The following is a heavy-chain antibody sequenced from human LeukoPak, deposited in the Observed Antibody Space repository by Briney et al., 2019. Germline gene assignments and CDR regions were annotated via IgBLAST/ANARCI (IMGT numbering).Heavy chain of an antibody. D-gene: IGHD3-16*01. Sequence: GGSLRLSCAASGFTFSTYGTHWVRQTPGKGLEWVAFIRYDGSNTFYADSVKGRFTISRDNSKNTLYLQMNSLRPEDTALYYCAKDYYDYLWGSYDNWFDPRGQGTPVTVSS. V-gene: IGHV3-30*02. J-gene: IGHJ5*02. CDR3: AKDYYDYLWGSYDNWFDP. CDR2: IRYDGSNT. CDR1: GFTFSTYG.